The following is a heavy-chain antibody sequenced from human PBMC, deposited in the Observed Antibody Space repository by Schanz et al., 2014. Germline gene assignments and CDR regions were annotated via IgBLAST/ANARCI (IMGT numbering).Heavy chain of an antibody. D-gene: IGHD3-9*01. CDR2: ISSSGSYI. CDR1: EFTFSSYK. J-gene: IGHJ4*02. Sequence: EVKLVESGGGLVKPGGSLRLSCEASEFTFSSYKMNWVRQAPGKGLEWVSSISSSGSYIHYADSVKGRFTISRDNAKNTLYLQMNSLRAEDTAVYYCARDSRPNYDFLTAYYSIDYWGQGTLVTGSS. V-gene: IGHV3-21*01. CDR3: ARDSRPNYDFLTAYYSIDY.